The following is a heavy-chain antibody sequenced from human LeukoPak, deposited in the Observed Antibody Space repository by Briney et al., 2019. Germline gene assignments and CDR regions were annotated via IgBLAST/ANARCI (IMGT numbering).Heavy chain of an antibody. CDR2: IDHTGNT. J-gene: IGHJ6*03. Sequence: SETLSLTCGVSGGPFSDFHWSWIRQPPGKGLEWIGEIDHTGNTNYNPSLKSRVTISVDTSKNQFSLNLTSVTAADTAIFYRARARSGGHTYHYMDVWDKGTTVTVSS. D-gene: IGHD1-1*01. CDR1: GGPFSDFH. V-gene: IGHV4-34*01. CDR3: ARARSGGHTYHYMDV.